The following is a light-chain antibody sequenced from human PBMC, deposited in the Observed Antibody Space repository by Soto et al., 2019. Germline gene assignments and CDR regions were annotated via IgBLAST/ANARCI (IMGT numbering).Light chain of an antibody. J-gene: IGKJ4*01. Sequence: EIVLTQSPGTLSLSPGERATLSCRASQSVSSNYLAWYQQKPGQAPRLLIYGASSRATGIPDRFSGSGSGTDFTLTISRLEPEDFAVYYCQQYARSPRTFGGGTKVEIK. CDR2: GAS. CDR3: QQYARSPRT. V-gene: IGKV3-20*01. CDR1: QSVSSNY.